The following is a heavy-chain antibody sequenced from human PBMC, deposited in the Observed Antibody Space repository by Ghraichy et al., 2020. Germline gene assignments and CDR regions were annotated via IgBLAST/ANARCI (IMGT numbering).Heavy chain of an antibody. D-gene: IGHD3-10*01. J-gene: IGHJ4*02. CDR2: ISGSGGST. CDR3: AKIEGSGSYD. CDR1: GFTFRSYA. Sequence: ESLNISCAASGFTFRSYAMSWVHQAPGKGLEWVSAISGSGGSTYYADSVKGRFTISRDNSKNTLYLQINSLRAEDTAVYYCAKIEGSGSYDWGQGTLVTVSS. V-gene: IGHV3-23*01.